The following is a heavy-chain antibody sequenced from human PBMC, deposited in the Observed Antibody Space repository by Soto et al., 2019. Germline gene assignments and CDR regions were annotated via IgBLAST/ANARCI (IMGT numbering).Heavy chain of an antibody. J-gene: IGHJ4*01. CDR1: GYTFTSCG. V-gene: IGHV1-18*04. Sequence: ASVKVSCKASGYTFTSCGISWVRQAPGQGLEWMGWISAYNGNTNYAQKLQGRVTMTTDTSTSTAYMELRSLRSDDTAVYYCARDTEVRFLEWLLPAAPFDYWGHGTLVTVSS. D-gene: IGHD3-3*01. CDR2: ISAYNGNT. CDR3: ARDTEVRFLEWLLPAAPFDY.